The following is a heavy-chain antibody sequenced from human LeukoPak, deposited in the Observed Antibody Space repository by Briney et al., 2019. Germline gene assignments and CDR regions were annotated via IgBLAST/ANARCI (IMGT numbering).Heavy chain of an antibody. V-gene: IGHV4-59*08. CDR3: ARLGPTLRFLDGSWFDP. D-gene: IGHD3-3*01. Sequence: SETLSLTCTVSGGSISSYYWSWIRQPPGKGLEWIGYIYYSGSTNYNPSLKSRDTISVDTSKNQFSLKLSSVTAADTAVYYCARLGPTLRFLDGSWFDPWGQGTLVTVSS. J-gene: IGHJ5*02. CDR1: GGSISSYY. CDR2: IYYSGST.